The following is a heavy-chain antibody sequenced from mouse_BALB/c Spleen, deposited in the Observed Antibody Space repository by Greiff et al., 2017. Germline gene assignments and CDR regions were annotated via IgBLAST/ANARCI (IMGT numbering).Heavy chain of an antibody. CDR2: IWAGGST. CDR1: GFSLTSYG. Sequence: VKLQESGPGLVAPSQSLSITCTVSGFSLTSYGVHWVRQPPGKGLEWLGVIWAGGSTNYNSALMSRLSISKDNSKSQVFLKMNSLQTDDTAMYYCARDDRYDSWFAYWGQGTLVTVSA. V-gene: IGHV2-9*02. D-gene: IGHD2-14*01. J-gene: IGHJ3*01. CDR3: ARDDRYDSWFAY.